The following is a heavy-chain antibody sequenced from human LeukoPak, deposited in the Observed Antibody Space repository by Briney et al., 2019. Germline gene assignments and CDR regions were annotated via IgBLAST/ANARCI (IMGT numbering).Heavy chain of an antibody. CDR3: AKEFSGSYYYYYYYYMDV. J-gene: IGHJ6*03. D-gene: IGHD1-26*01. CDR1: GFTFSSYG. Sequence: GGSLRLSCAASGFTFSSYGMHWVRQAPGKGLEWVAVISYDGSNKYYADSVKGRFTISRDNSKNTLYLQMNSLRAEDTAVYYCAKEFSGSYYYYYYYYMDVWGKGTTVTVSS. V-gene: IGHV3-30*18. CDR2: ISYDGSNK.